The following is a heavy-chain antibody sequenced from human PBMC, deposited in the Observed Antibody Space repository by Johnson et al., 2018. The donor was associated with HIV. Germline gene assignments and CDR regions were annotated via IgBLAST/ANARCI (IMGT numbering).Heavy chain of an antibody. CDR3: AKGSIAARWGAFDI. Sequence: VQLVESGGGIVRPGGSLRLSCVASGFTFDDYAMHWVRQAPGKGLEWVSGISWNSGSIGYVDSVKGRFTISRDNAKNSLYLQMNSLRAEDTALYYCAKGSIAARWGAFDIWGQGTMVTVSS. D-gene: IGHD6-6*01. CDR1: GFTFDDYA. V-gene: IGHV3-9*01. CDR2: ISWNSGSI. J-gene: IGHJ3*02.